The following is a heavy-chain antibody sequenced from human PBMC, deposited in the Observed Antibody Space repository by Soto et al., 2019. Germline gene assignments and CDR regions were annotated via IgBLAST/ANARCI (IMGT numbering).Heavy chain of an antibody. V-gene: IGHV4-59*12. J-gene: IGHJ4*02. CDR3: ASQTSGLWHY. CDR1: GGTISSWY. D-gene: IGHD3-10*01. Sequence: SETLSLTCTVSGGTISSWYWSWIRQPPGKGLEWIGYIYYSGSTNYNPSLKSRVTISVDTSKNQFSLNLSSVTAADTAVYYCASQTSGLWHYWGQGTLVTVSS. CDR2: IYYSGST.